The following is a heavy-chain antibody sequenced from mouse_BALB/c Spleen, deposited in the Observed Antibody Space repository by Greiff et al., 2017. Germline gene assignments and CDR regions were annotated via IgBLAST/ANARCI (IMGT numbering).Heavy chain of an antibody. V-gene: IGHV2-6-5*01. Sequence: VQGVESGPGLVAPSQSLSITCTVSGFSLTDYGVSWIRQPPGKGLEWLGVIWGGGSTYYNSALKSRLSISKDNSKSQVFLKMNSLQTDDTAMYYCAKEVRLRGYAMDYWGQGTSVTVSS. CDR2: IWGGGST. J-gene: IGHJ4*01. CDR3: AKEVRLRGYAMDY. CDR1: GFSLTDYG. D-gene: IGHD1-2*01.